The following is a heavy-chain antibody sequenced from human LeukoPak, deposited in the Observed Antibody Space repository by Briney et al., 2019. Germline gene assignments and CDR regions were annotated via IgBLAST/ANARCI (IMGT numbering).Heavy chain of an antibody. D-gene: IGHD4-11*01. CDR3: ARDRRLQGFDY. Sequence: GGSLRLSCAASGFTFSSYAMHWVRQAPGKGLEWVAVISYDGSNKYYADSVKGRFTISRDNAKNSLYPQMNSLRAEDTAVYYCARDRRLQGFDYWGQGTLVTVSS. V-gene: IGHV3-30-3*01. CDR1: GFTFSSYA. J-gene: IGHJ4*02. CDR2: ISYDGSNK.